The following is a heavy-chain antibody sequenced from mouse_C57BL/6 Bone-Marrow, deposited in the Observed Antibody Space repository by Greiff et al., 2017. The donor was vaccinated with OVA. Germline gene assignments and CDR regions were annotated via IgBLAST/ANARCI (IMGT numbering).Heavy chain of an antibody. J-gene: IGHJ4*01. CDR3: GPDSSGLYYAMDY. D-gene: IGHD3-2*02. Sequence: VQGVESGAELARPGASVKLSCKASGYTFTSYGISWVKQRTGQGLEWIGEIYPRSGNPYYNEKFKGKATLTADKSSSTAYMELRSLTSEDSAVYFCGPDSSGLYYAMDYWGQGTSVTVSS. CDR2: IYPRSGNP. CDR1: GYTFTSYG. V-gene: IGHV1-81*01.